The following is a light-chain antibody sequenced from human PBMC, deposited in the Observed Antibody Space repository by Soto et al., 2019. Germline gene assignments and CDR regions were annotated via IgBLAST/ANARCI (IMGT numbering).Light chain of an antibody. V-gene: IGLV2-14*01. Sequence: QSVLTQPASVSGSPGQSITISCTGTSSDVGDSRYVSWYQHHPGKAPKVMIFEVSDRPSGVSNRFSGSKSGNTASLTISGLQAEDEADYSCSSSTSGSTWVFGGGTKVTVL. CDR2: EVS. J-gene: IGLJ3*02. CDR1: SSDVGDSRY. CDR3: SSSTSGSTWV.